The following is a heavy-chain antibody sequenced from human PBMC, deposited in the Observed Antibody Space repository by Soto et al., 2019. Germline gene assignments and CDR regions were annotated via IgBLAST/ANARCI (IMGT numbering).Heavy chain of an antibody. D-gene: IGHD1-7*01. CDR1: GFTFSDSY. CDR2: ISSSGSTI. Sequence: QVQLVESGGGLVKPGGSLRLSCAASGFTFSDSYMSWIRQAPGKGLEWVSYISSSGSTIYYADSVKGRFPISRYNAKNSLDRQMNSLRAEATAVYYCARVAGTTKLDWYFDLWGRGTLVTVSS. V-gene: IGHV3-11*01. CDR3: ARVAGTTKLDWYFDL. J-gene: IGHJ2*01.